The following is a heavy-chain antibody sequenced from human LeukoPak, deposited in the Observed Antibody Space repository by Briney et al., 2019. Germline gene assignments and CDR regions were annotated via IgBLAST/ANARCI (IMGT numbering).Heavy chain of an antibody. D-gene: IGHD3-22*01. CDR2: IIPIFGTA. Sequence: SVKVSCKASGGTFSSYAISWVRQAPGQGLEWMGGIIPIFGTANYAQKFQGRVTITTDESTSTAYMELSSLGSEDTAVYYCAGDDIYYDSSGYYLDYWGQGTLVTVSS. V-gene: IGHV1-69*05. J-gene: IGHJ4*02. CDR1: GGTFSSYA. CDR3: AGDDIYYDSSGYYLDY.